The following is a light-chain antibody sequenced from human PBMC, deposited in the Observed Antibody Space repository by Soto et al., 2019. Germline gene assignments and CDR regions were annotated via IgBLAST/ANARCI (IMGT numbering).Light chain of an antibody. V-gene: IGKV3-11*01. CDR2: EAS. J-gene: IGKJ3*01. CDR3: QQRRNWPPT. Sequence: EIALTQSPASLSLSPGERATLSCRASQSVSRFLAWYQQKPGQAPRLLIYEASNRATGIPARFSGSGSGTDFTLTISSLEAEDFAVYYCQQRRNWPPTFGPGTKVNVK. CDR1: QSVSRF.